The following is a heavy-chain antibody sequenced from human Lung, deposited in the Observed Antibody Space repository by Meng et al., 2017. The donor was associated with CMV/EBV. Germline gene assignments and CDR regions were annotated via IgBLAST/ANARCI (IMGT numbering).Heavy chain of an antibody. D-gene: IGHD4-11*01. CDR1: GFTFSDYY. CDR2: ISSSGSTI. Sequence: SXKISCAASGFTFSDYYMSWIRQAPGKGLEWVSYISSSGSTIYYADSVKGRFTISKDNAKNSLYLQMNSLRAEDTAVYYCARIYGLQYDYWGQGTLVTVSS. V-gene: IGHV3-11*01. J-gene: IGHJ4*02. CDR3: ARIYGLQYDY.